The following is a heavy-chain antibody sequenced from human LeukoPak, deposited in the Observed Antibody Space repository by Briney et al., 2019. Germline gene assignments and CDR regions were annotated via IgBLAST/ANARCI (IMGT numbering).Heavy chain of an antibody. D-gene: IGHD4-11*01. CDR1: GGSITNYY. V-gene: IGHV4-59*01. CDR3: ARASVTYYYYYYMDV. CDR2: IHYSGST. J-gene: IGHJ6*03. Sequence: SETLSLTCTVSGGSITNYYWTWIRQPPGKGLEWIGYIHYSGSTNYNPSLKSRVTISVDTSKIQFSLKLSSVTAADTAVYYCARASVTYYYYYYMDVWGKGTTVTVSS.